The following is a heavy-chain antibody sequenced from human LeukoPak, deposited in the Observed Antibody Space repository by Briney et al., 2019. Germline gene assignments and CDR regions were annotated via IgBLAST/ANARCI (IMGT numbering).Heavy chain of an antibody. Sequence: PGESLKISCKGSGYSFTNYWITWVRQMPGKGLEWMGRTDPSDSYTKYSPSFQGHVTISTDRSISTGFLQWSSLKASDTAMYYCARQGGIVGATPLDYWGQGTLVTVSS. CDR2: TDPSDSYT. J-gene: IGHJ4*02. V-gene: IGHV5-10-1*01. D-gene: IGHD1-26*01. CDR1: GYSFTNYW. CDR3: ARQGGIVGATPLDY.